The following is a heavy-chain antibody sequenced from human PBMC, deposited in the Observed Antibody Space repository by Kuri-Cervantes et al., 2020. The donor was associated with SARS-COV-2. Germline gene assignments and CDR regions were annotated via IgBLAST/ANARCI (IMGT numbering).Heavy chain of an antibody. J-gene: IGHJ3*01. CDR1: ASTFTDYY. V-gene: IGHV1-2*02. D-gene: IGHD3-10*01. CDR3: AGERDYGSAGYYRDALEV. CDR2: INCKSGAT. Sequence: ASVKVSCKFSASTFTDYYIHWVRQAPGRGLEWMGWINCKSGATNHAQRFQGRVTMTRDTSIRTAYMELTGLKSDDSAVYYCAGERDYGSAGYYRDALEVWGHPTVVTVSS.